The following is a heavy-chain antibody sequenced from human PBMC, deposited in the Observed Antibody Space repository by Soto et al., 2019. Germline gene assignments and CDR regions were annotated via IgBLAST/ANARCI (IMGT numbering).Heavy chain of an antibody. CDR3: ARAVAVAQLGAFDI. V-gene: IGHV1-3*01. CDR2: INAGNGNT. J-gene: IGHJ3*02. D-gene: IGHD6-19*01. Sequence: ASVKVSCKASGYTFTSYAIHWVRQAPGQRLEWMGWINAGNGNTKYSQKFQGRVTITRDTSASTAYMELSSLRSEDTAVYYCARAVAVAQLGAFDIWGQGTMVTVSS. CDR1: GYTFTSYA.